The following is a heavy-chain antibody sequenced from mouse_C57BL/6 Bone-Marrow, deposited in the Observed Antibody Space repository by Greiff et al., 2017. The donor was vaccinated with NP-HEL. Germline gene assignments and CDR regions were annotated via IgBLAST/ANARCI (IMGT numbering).Heavy chain of an antibody. CDR2: IYPSDSET. CDR1: GYTFTSYW. Sequence: VQLQQPGAELVRPGSSVKLSCKASGYTFTSYWMAWVKQRPGQGLEWIGNIYPSDSETHYTQKFKDKATFTVDKSTSAAYMQLRNLKSEDSAVYDCARMGDGYYLYAMDYWGQGTSVTVSS. J-gene: IGHJ4*01. D-gene: IGHD2-3*01. V-gene: IGHV1-61*01. CDR3: ARMGDGYYLYAMDY.